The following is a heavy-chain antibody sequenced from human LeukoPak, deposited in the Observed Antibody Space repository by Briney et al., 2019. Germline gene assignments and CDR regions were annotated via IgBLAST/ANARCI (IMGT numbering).Heavy chain of an antibody. CDR2: INGSGGGT. Sequence: GGALGLSFAASGFHFSSYAMSWVRPAPGKGLGWGAAINGSGGGTYYSDSVKGRFTISRDNSKNTLYLPMNNVRAEDTAVYYCEKQVAGTSLFDYWGQGTLVTVSS. V-gene: IGHV3-23*01. J-gene: IGHJ4*02. CDR1: GFHFSSYA. D-gene: IGHD6-19*01. CDR3: EKQVAGTSLFDY.